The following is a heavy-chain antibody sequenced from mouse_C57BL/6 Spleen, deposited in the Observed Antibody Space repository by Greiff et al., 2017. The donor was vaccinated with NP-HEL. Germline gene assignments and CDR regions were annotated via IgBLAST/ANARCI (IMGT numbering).Heavy chain of an antibody. V-gene: IGHV1-22*01. CDR1: GYTFTDYN. CDR2: INPNNGGT. Sequence: EVKLQESGPELVKPGASVKMSCKASGYTFTDYNMHWVKQSHGKSLEWIGYINPNNGGTSYNQKFKGKATLTVNKSSSTAYMELRSLTSEDSAVYYCARGMEGYYAMDYWGQGTSVTVSS. D-gene: IGHD2-3*01. J-gene: IGHJ4*01. CDR3: ARGMEGYYAMDY.